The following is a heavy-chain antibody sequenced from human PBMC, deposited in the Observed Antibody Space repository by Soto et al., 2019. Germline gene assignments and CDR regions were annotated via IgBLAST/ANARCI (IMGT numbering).Heavy chain of an antibody. CDR2: IYPGDSDT. CDR3: ARAMVRGKNYYGMDV. J-gene: IGHJ6*02. V-gene: IGHV5-51*03. Sequence: EVQLVQSGAEVKKPGESLKISCKGSGYSFTIYWIGWVRQMPGKGLECMGIIYPGDSDTRYSPSFQGQVTISADKSISIAYLQWSSLKASDTAMYYCARAMVRGKNYYGMDVWGQGTTVTVSS. D-gene: IGHD3-10*01. CDR1: GYSFTIYW.